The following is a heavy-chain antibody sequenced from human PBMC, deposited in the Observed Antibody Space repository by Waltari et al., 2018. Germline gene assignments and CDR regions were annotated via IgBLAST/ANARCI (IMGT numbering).Heavy chain of an antibody. CDR2: IYSSGST. Sequence: QLQLQESGPGLVKPSETLSPTCTVSGGSISSSSYYWGWIRQPPGKVLEWIGSIYSSGSTYYNPSLKSRVTISVDTSKNQFSLKLSSVTAADTAVYYCTRRPPGSSNREPWGQGTLVTVSS. J-gene: IGHJ5*02. CDR1: GGSISSSSYY. CDR3: TRRPPGSSNREP. D-gene: IGHD3-10*01. V-gene: IGHV4-39*01.